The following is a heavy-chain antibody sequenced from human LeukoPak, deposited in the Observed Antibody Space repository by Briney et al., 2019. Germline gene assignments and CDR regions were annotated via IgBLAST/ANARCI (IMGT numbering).Heavy chain of an antibody. Sequence: GGSLRLSCAASGFTFSSYAMHWVRQAPGKGLGWVAVISYDGSNKYYADSVKGRFTISRDNSKNTLYLQMNSLRAEDTAVYYCATADYYGYSRTPDYWGQGTLVTVSS. D-gene: IGHD3-10*01. V-gene: IGHV3-30*04. CDR1: GFTFSSYA. J-gene: IGHJ4*02. CDR3: ATADYYGYSRTPDY. CDR2: ISYDGSNK.